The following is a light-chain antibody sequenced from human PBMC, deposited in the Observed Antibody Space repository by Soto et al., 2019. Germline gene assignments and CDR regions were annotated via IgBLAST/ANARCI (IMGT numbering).Light chain of an antibody. CDR3: QQYETYPLT. J-gene: IGKJ4*01. CDR2: SAS. Sequence: DIQMTQSPSTLSASVGDRVTITCRASQSVSGWLAWYRQKPGKAPELLIYSASTLETGVPSRFSGSGSGTEFTLTVSSLQPDDFATYYCQQYETYPLTCGGGTKIDI. CDR1: QSVSGW. V-gene: IGKV1-5*03.